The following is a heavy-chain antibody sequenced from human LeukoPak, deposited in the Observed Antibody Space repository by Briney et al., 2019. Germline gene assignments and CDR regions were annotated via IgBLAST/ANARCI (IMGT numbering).Heavy chain of an antibody. CDR2: IIPIFGTA. CDR1: GGTSSSYA. V-gene: IGHV1-69*13. Sequence: ASVKVSCKASGGTSSSYAISWVRQAPGQGLERMGGIIPIFGTANYAQKFQGRVTITADESTSTAYMELSSLRSEDTAVYYCAADFWSGYHSTGNFDYWGQGTLVTVSS. D-gene: IGHD3-3*01. J-gene: IGHJ4*02. CDR3: AADFWSGYHSTGNFDY.